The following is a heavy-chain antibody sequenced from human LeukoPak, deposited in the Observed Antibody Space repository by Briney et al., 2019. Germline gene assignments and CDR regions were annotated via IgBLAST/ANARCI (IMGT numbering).Heavy chain of an antibody. V-gene: IGHV3-21*01. J-gene: IGHJ4*02. CDR3: ARVSGGYFDY. CDR1: GFIFSDYN. D-gene: IGHD1-26*01. CDR2: ISSSSTYI. Sequence: PGGSLRLSCAASGFIFSDYNMNWVRQAPGKGLEWVSSISSSSTYIFYADSVKGRFTISRDNAKNSAYLQMNSLRAEDTAVFYCARVSGGYFDYSGQGTLVTVSS.